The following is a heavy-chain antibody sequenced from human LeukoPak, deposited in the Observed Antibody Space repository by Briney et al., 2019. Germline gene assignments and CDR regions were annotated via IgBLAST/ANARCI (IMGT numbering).Heavy chain of an antibody. CDR3: ARELRMNQLLFGY. CDR1: GYTFTGYY. Sequence: GASVKVSCKASGYTFTGYYMHWVRQAPGQGLEWMGWINPNSGGTNYAQKFQGRVTMTRDTSISTAYMELSRLRSDDTAVYYCARELRMNQLLFGYWGQGTLVTVSS. D-gene: IGHD2-2*01. J-gene: IGHJ4*02. CDR2: INPNSGGT. V-gene: IGHV1-2*02.